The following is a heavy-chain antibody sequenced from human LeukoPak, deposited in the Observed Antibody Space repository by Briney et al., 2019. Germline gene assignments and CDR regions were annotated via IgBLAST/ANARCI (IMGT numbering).Heavy chain of an antibody. CDR1: GYTFTSYY. V-gene: IGHV1-46*03. CDR3: ARDSAHYYDISGRRKNWFDP. CDR2: INPSGGST. D-gene: IGHD3-22*01. J-gene: IGHJ5*02. Sequence: GASVKVSCKASGYTFTSYYMHWVRQAPGQGLEWMGIINPSGGSTSYAQKFQGRVTMTKDTSTSTVYMELSSLRSEDTAVYYCARDSAHYYDISGRRKNWFDPWGQGTLVTVSS.